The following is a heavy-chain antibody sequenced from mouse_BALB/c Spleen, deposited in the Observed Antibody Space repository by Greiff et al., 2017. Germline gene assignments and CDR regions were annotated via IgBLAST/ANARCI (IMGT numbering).Heavy chain of an antibody. CDR1: GFAFSSYD. J-gene: IGHJ3*01. CDR3: SRRWLLRRFAY. Sequence: EVHLVESGGGLVKPGGSLKLSCAASGFAFSSYDMSWVRQTPEKRLEWFAYISSGGGSTYYPDNVKGRFTISRDNAKNTLYLQMSSLKSEDTAMYYSSRRWLLRRFAYWGQGTLVTVSA. CDR2: ISSGGGST. V-gene: IGHV5-12-1*01. D-gene: IGHD2-3*01.